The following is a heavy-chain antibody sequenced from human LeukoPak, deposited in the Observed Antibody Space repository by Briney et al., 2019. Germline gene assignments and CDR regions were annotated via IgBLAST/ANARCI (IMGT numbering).Heavy chain of an antibody. CDR2: IYYSGST. V-gene: IGHV4-39*01. D-gene: IGHD6-19*01. CDR3: ATATSGWYDAFDI. CDR1: GGSISSSTYC. J-gene: IGHJ3*02. Sequence: SETLSLTCTVSGGSISSSTYCWGWIRQPPGKGLEWIGTIYYSGSTYYNPSLQSRVTISVDTSKNQFSLNLSSVTAVDTAIYHCATATSGWYDAFDIWGQGTMVIVSS.